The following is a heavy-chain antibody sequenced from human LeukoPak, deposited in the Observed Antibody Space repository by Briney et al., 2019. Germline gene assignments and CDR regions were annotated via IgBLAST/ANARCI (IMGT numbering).Heavy chain of an antibody. J-gene: IGHJ5*02. Sequence: PGGSLRLSCAASGITFSTAWMSWFRQAPGKGLEWVGRIKSKIGGATADYAEPVKDSFTISRDDSKNTLYLQMNSLQTEDTAVYYCATDRAWFDPWGQGTLVTVSS. CDR1: GITFSTAW. V-gene: IGHV3-15*01. D-gene: IGHD3-10*01. CDR2: IKSKIGGATA. CDR3: ATDRAWFDP.